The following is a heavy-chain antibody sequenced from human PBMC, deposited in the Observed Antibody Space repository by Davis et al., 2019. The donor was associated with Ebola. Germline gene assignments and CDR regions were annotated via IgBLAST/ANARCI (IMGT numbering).Heavy chain of an antibody. J-gene: IGHJ4*02. D-gene: IGHD3-9*01. CDR3: AKGPTYDILTGSSEVDY. CDR2: IYSGGST. V-gene: IGHV3-53*01. CDR1: GFTVSSNY. Sequence: PGGSLRLSCAASGFTVSSNYMSWVRQAPGKGLEWVSVIYSGGSTYYADSVKGRFTISRDNSKNTLYLQMNSLRAEDTAVYYCAKGPTYDILTGSSEVDYWGQGTLVTVSS.